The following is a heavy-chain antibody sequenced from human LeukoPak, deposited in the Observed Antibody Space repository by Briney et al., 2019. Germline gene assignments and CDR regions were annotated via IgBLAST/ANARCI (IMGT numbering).Heavy chain of an antibody. D-gene: IGHD2-2*01. CDR2: INNNGDGT. J-gene: IGHJ6*03. V-gene: IGHV3-23*01. CDR1: GFTFSSYA. Sequence: GGSLRLSCAASGFTFSSYAMSWVRQAPGKGLKWVSTINNNGDGTYYADSVKGRFTISRDNFYNTVSLQMNSLRDEDTGVYYCAKDHCSSTSCPIPIYYYYMDVWGKGTTVTVSS. CDR3: AKDHCSSTSCPIPIYYYYMDV.